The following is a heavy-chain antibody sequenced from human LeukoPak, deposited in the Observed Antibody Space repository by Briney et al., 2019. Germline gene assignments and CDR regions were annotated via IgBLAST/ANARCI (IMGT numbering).Heavy chain of an antibody. CDR1: GFTFSSYG. D-gene: IGHD2-2*01. J-gene: IGHJ3*02. Sequence: GGSLRLSCAASGFTFSSYGMHWVRQAPGKGLEWVAVIWYDGSNKYYADSVKGRFTISRDNSKNTLYLQMNSLRAEDTAVYYCAAGYRSSTSCYGDAFDIWGQGTMVTVSS. CDR3: AAGYRSSTSCYGDAFDI. CDR2: IWYDGSNK. V-gene: IGHV3-33*01.